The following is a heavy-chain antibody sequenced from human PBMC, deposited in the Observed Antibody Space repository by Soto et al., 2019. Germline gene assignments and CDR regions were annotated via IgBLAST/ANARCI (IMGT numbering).Heavy chain of an antibody. J-gene: IGHJ6*03. CDR3: ARDKTVVGTDYYYYMDV. D-gene: IGHD2-21*02. CDR1: GFTFSSYW. Sequence: GGSLRLSCAASGFTFSSYWMHWVRQAPGKGLVWVSRINSDGSSTSYADSVKGRFTISRDNAKNTLYLQMNSLRAEDTAVYYCARDKTVVGTDYYYYMDVWGKGTTVTVSS. V-gene: IGHV3-74*01. CDR2: INSDGSST.